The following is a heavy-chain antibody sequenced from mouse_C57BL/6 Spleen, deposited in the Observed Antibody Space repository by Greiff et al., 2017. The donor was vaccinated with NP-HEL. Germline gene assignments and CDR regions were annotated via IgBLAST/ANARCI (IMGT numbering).Heavy chain of an antibody. CDR1: GFTFSDYY. Sequence: EVQLVESEGGLVQPGSSMKLSCTASGFTFSDYYMAWVRQVPEKGLEWVANINYDGSSTYYLDSLKSRFIISRDNAKNILYLQMSSLKSEDTATYYGAREDYYGSSHWYFDVWGTGTTVTVSS. V-gene: IGHV5-16*01. D-gene: IGHD1-1*01. J-gene: IGHJ1*03. CDR3: AREDYYGSSHWYFDV. CDR2: INYDGSST.